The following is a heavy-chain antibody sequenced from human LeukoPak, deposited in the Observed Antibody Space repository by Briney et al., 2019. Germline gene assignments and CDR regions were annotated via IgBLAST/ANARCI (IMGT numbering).Heavy chain of an antibody. J-gene: IGHJ4*02. CDR3: ARDYGSYYSGIDY. D-gene: IGHD1-26*01. Sequence: GGSLRLSCAASGFTFSSYAMHWVRQAPGKGLGWVAVISYDGSNKYYADSVKGRFTISRDNSKNTLYLQMNSLRAEDTAVYYCARDYGSYYSGIDYWGQGTLVTVSS. CDR2: ISYDGSNK. CDR1: GFTFSSYA. V-gene: IGHV3-30-3*01.